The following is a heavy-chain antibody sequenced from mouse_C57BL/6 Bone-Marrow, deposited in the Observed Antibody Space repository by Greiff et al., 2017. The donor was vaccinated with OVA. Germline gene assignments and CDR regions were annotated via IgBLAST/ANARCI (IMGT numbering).Heavy chain of an antibody. J-gene: IGHJ2*01. V-gene: IGHV5-4*01. CDR3: ARDFTTVVGDY. CDR2: ISDGGSYT. CDR1: GFTFSSYA. Sequence: EVQRVESGGGLVKPGGSLKLSCAASGFTFSSYAMSWVRQTPEKRLEWVATISDGGSYTYYPDNVKGRFTISRDNAKNNLYLQMSHLKSEDTAMYYCARDFTTVVGDYWGQGTTLTVSS. D-gene: IGHD1-1*01.